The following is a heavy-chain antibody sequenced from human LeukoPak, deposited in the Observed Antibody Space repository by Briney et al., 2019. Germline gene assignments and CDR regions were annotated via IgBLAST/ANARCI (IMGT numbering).Heavy chain of an antibody. V-gene: IGHV3-23*01. J-gene: IGHJ4*02. D-gene: IGHD5-12*01. CDR3: AKDGGGYTLAGYYFDY. CDR2: ISGSAADT. CDR1: GFTFSSYW. Sequence: GGSLRLSCAASGFTFSSYWMSWVRQAPGRGLEWVSAISGSAADTYYTDSVKGRFTVSRDNSKNTLFLQMNSLRAEDTAVYYCAKDGGGYTLAGYYFDYWGQGTLVTVSS.